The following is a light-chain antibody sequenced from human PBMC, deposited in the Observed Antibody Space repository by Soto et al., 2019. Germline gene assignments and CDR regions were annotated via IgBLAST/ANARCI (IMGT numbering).Light chain of an antibody. Sequence: QSALTQPASVSGSRGQSITISCTGTSSDVGGYNYVSWYQQHPGKAPKLMIYDVSIRPSGVSNHFSGSKSGNTASLTISGLQAEDEADYYCSSYTSSSTLKVFGGGTKLSVL. V-gene: IGLV2-14*03. CDR2: DVS. CDR3: SSYTSSSTLKV. CDR1: SSDVGGYNY. J-gene: IGLJ2*01.